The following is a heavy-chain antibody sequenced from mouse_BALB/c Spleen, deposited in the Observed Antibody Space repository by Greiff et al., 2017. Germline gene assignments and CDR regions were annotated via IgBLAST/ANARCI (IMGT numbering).Heavy chain of an antibody. CDR3: ASGGTATRGFAY. CDR2: ILPGSGST. Sequence: QVQLQQSGAELMKPGASVKISCKATGYTFSSYWIEWVKQRPGHGLEWIGEILPGSGSTNYNEKFKGKATFTADTSSNTAYMQLSSLTSEDSAVYYCASGGTATRGFAYWGQGTLVTVSA. CDR1: GYTFSSYW. J-gene: IGHJ3*01. D-gene: IGHD1-2*01. V-gene: IGHV1-9*01.